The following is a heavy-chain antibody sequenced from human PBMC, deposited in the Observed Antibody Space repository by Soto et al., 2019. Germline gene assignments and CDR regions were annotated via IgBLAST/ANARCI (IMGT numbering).Heavy chain of an antibody. CDR2: LNAGNGNT. V-gene: IGHV1-3*05. CDR3: ARDGNWNYVGYYYGMDV. CDR1: GYTFTNYA. J-gene: IGHJ6*02. Sequence: QVQLVQSGAEEKKPGASVKVSCKASGYTFTNYAMHWVRQAPGQRLEWMGWLNAGNGNTKYSQKFQGRVTITRDTPASTAYMELRSLSSEDTAIYYCARDGNWNYVGYYYGMDVWGQGTTVTVSS. D-gene: IGHD1-7*01.